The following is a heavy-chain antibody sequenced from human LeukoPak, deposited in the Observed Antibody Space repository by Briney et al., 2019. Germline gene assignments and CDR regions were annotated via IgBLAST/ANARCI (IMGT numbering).Heavy chain of an antibody. CDR3: ARDRRGDTVLSGLWFGELLYYYYMDV. V-gene: IGHV3-23*01. J-gene: IGHJ6*03. CDR1: GFTFSKYA. CDR2: ISGSGGST. Sequence: GGSLRLSCAASGFTFSKYAMSWVRQAPGKGLEWVSGISGSGGSTYYADSVKGRFIISRDNSKNTLYLQMNSLRAEDTAVYYCARDRRGDTVLSGLWFGELLYYYYMDVWGKGTTVTISS. D-gene: IGHD3-10*01.